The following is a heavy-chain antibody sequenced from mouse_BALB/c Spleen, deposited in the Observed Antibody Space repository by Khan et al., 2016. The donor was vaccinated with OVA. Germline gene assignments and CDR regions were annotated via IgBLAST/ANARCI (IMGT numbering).Heavy chain of an antibody. Sequence: EVQLVESGPSLVKPSQTLSLTCSVTGDSITTGYWNWIRKFPGNKLEYMGYIIYTGYTYYNPSLKSRNSITRHTSNNQYYLQLNSVTYEDTATYYCARSTYRYAFVYWGQGTLVTVS. J-gene: IGHJ3*01. CDR3: ARSTYRYAFVY. D-gene: IGHD2-14*01. V-gene: IGHV3-8*02. CDR1: GDSITTGY. CDR2: IIYTGYT.